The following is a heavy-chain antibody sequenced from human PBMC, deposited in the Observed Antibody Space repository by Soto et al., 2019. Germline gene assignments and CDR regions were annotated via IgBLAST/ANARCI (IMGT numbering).Heavy chain of an antibody. Sequence: GSLRLSCAASGFTFSSYSMNWVRQAPGKGLEWDSSISSSSSYIYYADSVKGRFTISRDNAKNSLYLQMNSLRAEDTAVYYCARDTTRRGITIFGVVNHYGMDVWGQGTTVTVSS. V-gene: IGHV3-21*01. J-gene: IGHJ6*02. CDR3: ARDTTRRGITIFGVVNHYGMDV. CDR1: GFTFSSYS. CDR2: ISSSSSYI. D-gene: IGHD3-3*01.